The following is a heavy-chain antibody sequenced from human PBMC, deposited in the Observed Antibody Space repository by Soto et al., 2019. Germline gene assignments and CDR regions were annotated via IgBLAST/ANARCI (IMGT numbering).Heavy chain of an antibody. Sequence: VQLVESGGGVVQPGRSLRLSCAASGFTFSSYAMHWVRQAPGKGLEWVAVISYDGSNKYYADSVKGRFTISRDNSKNTLYLQMNSLRAEDTAVYYCARDRGSKSYYYYGMDVWGQGTTVTVSS. CDR2: ISYDGSNK. V-gene: IGHV3-30-3*01. CDR1: GFTFSSYA. D-gene: IGHD2-2*01. J-gene: IGHJ6*02. CDR3: ARDRGSKSYYYYGMDV.